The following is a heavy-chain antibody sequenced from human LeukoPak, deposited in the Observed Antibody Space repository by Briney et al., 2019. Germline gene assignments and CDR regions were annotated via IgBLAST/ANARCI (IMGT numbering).Heavy chain of an antibody. J-gene: IGHJ4*02. V-gene: IGHV3-23*01. Sequence: GGSLRLSCAASGFTFSSYTMSWVRQAPGKGLEWVSTITTSDGNTYYADSVKGRFTVSRDNSKHTLFLQMNSLRAEDTAVYYCAKDGGLWVSAHWGDSWGRGTLVTVSS. D-gene: IGHD7-27*01. CDR1: GFTFSSYT. CDR3: AKDGGLWVSAHWGDS. CDR2: ITTSDGNT.